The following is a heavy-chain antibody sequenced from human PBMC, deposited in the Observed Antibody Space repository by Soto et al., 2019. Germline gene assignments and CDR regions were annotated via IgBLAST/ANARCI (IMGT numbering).Heavy chain of an antibody. V-gene: IGHV3-33*01. CDR1: GFTFSTYG. Sequence: QVQLVESGGGMVQPGRSLRLSCAASGFTFSTYGMHWVRQAPGKGLEWVAVVWYDGNNKYYAEAVKGRFTVSRDNSKNTAYLQINSLRAEDTAVYYCTRALRDWDFDFWSQGTLVTVSS. CDR2: VWYDGNNK. D-gene: IGHD2-21*01. CDR3: TRALRDWDFDF. J-gene: IGHJ4*02.